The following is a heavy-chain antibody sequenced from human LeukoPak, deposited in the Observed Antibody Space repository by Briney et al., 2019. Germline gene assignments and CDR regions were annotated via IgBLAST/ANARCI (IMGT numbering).Heavy chain of an antibody. CDR1: GGSISTYY. CDR2: IYYSGST. V-gene: IGHV4-59*01. J-gene: IGHJ4*02. D-gene: IGHD1-26*01. CDR3: AREEALGSGSFDY. Sequence: SETLSLTCTVSGGSISTYYWSWIRQPPGKGLECIGYIYYSGSTSYNPSLKSRVTISVDTSKNQFSLKLSSVTAADTAVYYCAREEALGSGSFDYWGQGTLVTVSS.